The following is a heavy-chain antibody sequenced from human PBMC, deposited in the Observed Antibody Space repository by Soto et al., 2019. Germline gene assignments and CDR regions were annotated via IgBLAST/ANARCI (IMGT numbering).Heavy chain of an antibody. CDR3: AAGYSSGWYVWFDP. V-gene: IGHV4-34*01. CDR2: INHSGST. CDR1: GGSFSEYY. Sequence: SETLSLTCAVYGGSFSEYYGSWIRQPPGKGLEWIGEINHSGSTNYNPSLKSRVTISVGTSKNQFSLKLSSVTAADTAVYYCAAGYSSGWYVWFDPWGQGTLVTVSS. D-gene: IGHD6-19*01. J-gene: IGHJ5*02.